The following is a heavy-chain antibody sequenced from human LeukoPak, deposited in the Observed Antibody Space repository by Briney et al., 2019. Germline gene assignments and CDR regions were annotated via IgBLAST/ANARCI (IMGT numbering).Heavy chain of an antibody. CDR2: IRSKAYGGTT. D-gene: IGHD3-10*01. V-gene: IGHV3-49*03. CDR3: TSSREILWFGELDWFDP. J-gene: IGHJ5*02. Sequence: GSLRLSCTASGFTFGDYAMSWFRQAPGKGLEWVGFIRSKAYGGTTEYAASVKGRFTISRDDSKSIAYLQMNSLKTEDTAVYYCTSSREILWFGELDWFDPWGQGTLVTVSS. CDR1: GFTFGDYA.